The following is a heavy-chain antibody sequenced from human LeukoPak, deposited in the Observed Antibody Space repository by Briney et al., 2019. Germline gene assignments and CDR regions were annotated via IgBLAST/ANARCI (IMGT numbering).Heavy chain of an antibody. CDR1: GGTFSSYA. CDR2: IIPILGIA. V-gene: IGHV1-69*04. D-gene: IGHD1-1*01. Sequence: SVKVSCKASGGTFSSYAISWVRQAPGRGLEWMGRIIPILGIANYAQKFQGRVTITADKSTSTAYMELSSLRSEDTAVYYCETKNDLYAFDIWGQGTMVTVSS. J-gene: IGHJ3*02. CDR3: ETKNDLYAFDI.